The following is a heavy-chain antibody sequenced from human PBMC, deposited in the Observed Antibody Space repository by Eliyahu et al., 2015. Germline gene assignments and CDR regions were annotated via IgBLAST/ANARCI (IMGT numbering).Heavy chain of an antibody. D-gene: IGHD1/OR15-1a*01. J-gene: IGHJ3*01. Sequence: QVQLQQWGAGLLKPSETLSLTCAVXGGSFXGNYWSWIRQPPGKGLEWIGEINESGRTTYNPSLKSRVTISVDTSKHQISLKLTSVTAADTAVYYCAKEMRREHTFDVWGQGTMVTVSP. CDR2: INESGRT. CDR1: GGSFXGNY. CDR3: AKEMRREHTFDV. V-gene: IGHV4-34*01.